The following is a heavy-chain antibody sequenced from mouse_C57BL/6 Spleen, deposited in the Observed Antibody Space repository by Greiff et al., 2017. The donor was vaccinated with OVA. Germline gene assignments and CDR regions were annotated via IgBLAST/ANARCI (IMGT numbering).Heavy chain of an antibody. V-gene: IGHV10-3*01. CDR3: VRDLHYYGSSPWYFDV. D-gene: IGHD1-1*01. CDR2: IRSKSSNYAT. CDR1: GFTFNTYA. Sequence: EVMLVESGGGLVQPKGSLKLSCAASGFTFNTYAMHWVRQAPGKGLEWVARIRSKSSNYATYYADSVKDRFTISRDDSQSMLYLQMNNLKTEDTAMYYCVRDLHYYGSSPWYFDVWGTGTTVTVSS. J-gene: IGHJ1*03.